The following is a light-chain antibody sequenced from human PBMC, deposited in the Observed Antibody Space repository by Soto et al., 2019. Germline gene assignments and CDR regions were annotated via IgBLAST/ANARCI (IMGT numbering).Light chain of an antibody. J-gene: IGLJ3*02. CDR3: TSFTTSSIWV. CDR1: SSDVGIYNY. Sequence: QSALTQPASVSGSPGQSITISCTGTSSDVGIYNYVSWYQQHPGTAPTLIICEVYNRPSGVSNRFSGSKSGNTASLPISVLRPADEADYYCTSFTTSSIWVCGGGTKLNVL. CDR2: EVY. V-gene: IGLV2-14*01.